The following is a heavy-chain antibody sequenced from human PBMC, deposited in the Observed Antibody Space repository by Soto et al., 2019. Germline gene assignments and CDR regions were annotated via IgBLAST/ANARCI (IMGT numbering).Heavy chain of an antibody. V-gene: IGHV4-39*01. D-gene: IGHD2-21*01. CDR1: GVSIHNSHSF. CDR2: VYHNGGA. CDR3: GRVVEGATRHTDPDS. J-gene: IGHJ5*01. Sequence: SETLSLTCTVSGVSIHNSHSFWAWIRQPPGKGLQFIASVYHNGGAHYNSSLKSRVTISVDTANNQVSLRMRSLTAADTAFYYCGRVVEGATRHTDPDSWGQGIMVTVYS.